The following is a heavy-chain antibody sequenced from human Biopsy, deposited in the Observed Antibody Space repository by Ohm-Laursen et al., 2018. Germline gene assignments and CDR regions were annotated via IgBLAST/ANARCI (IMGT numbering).Heavy chain of an antibody. CDR3: ARLGSGDYFPTFFDF. J-gene: IGHJ4*02. CDR1: GVSINGGRYY. Sequence: SETLSLTCTVSGVSINGGRYYWNWIRHHPGEGLEWIGNIFYSANTYYNPSLKSRVTISVDTSKNQFSLKLSSVTAADTAVYYCARLGSGDYFPTFFDFWGQGALVTVSS. D-gene: IGHD5-12*01. V-gene: IGHV4-31*03. CDR2: IFYSANT.